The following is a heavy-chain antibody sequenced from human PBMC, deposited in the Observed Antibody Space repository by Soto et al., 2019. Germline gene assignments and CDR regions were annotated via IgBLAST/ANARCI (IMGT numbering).Heavy chain of an antibody. CDR3: ANLPLLEWLLYGDY. CDR1: GFTFSSYA. V-gene: IGHV3-23*01. Sequence: GGSLRLSCAASGFTFSSYAMSWVRQAPGKGLEWVSAISGSGGSTYYADSVKGRFTISRDNSKNTLYLQMNSLRAEDTAVYYCANLPLLEWLLYGDYWGQGTLVTVSS. D-gene: IGHD3-3*01. J-gene: IGHJ4*02. CDR2: ISGSGGST.